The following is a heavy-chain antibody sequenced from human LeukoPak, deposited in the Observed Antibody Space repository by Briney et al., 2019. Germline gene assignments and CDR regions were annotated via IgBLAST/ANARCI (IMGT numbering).Heavy chain of an antibody. D-gene: IGHD3-10*01. CDR2: IYFSGST. J-gene: IGHJ6*02. V-gene: IGHV4-59*01. Sequence: SETLSLTCTVSGGSISSYYCSWIRQPPGKGLEWIGYIYFSGSTNYNPSLKSRVTISVDTSKNQFSLKLSSVTAADTAVYYWARDRAGGGGMDVWGQGPRSPSP. CDR3: ARDRAGGGGMDV. CDR1: GGSISSYY.